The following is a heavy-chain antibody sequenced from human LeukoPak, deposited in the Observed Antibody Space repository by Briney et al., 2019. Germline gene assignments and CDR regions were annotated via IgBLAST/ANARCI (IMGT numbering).Heavy chain of an antibody. Sequence: GGSLRLSCAASGFTFSSYSMNWVRQAPGKGLEWVSSISSSSSYIYYADSVKGRFTISRDNAKNSLYLQMNSLRAEDTAVYYCARVQTADTIFGVVTDWFDPWGQRTLVTVSS. D-gene: IGHD3-3*01. CDR1: GFTFSSYS. CDR2: ISSSSSYI. CDR3: ARVQTADTIFGVVTDWFDP. V-gene: IGHV3-21*01. J-gene: IGHJ5*02.